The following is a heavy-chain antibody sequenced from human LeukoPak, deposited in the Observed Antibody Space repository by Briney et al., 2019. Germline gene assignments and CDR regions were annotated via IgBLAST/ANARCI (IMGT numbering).Heavy chain of an antibody. Sequence: SETLSLTCTVSGGSISSHYWSWIWQSPGKGLEWIGYISYTGSTNYNPSLKSRATMSVDTSKNQFSLKLSSVTAADSAVYYCARQDDSSGFLDYWGQGTLVTVSS. CDR3: ARQDDSSGFLDY. V-gene: IGHV4-59*08. CDR2: ISYTGST. D-gene: IGHD3-22*01. CDR1: GGSISSHY. J-gene: IGHJ4*02.